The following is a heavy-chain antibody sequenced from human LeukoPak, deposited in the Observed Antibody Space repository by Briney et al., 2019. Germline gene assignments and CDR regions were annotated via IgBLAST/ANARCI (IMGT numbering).Heavy chain of an antibody. J-gene: IGHJ4*02. V-gene: IGHV3-23*01. D-gene: IGHD3-22*01. CDR2: ISGSGGST. CDR1: GFTFSSYA. Sequence: PGGSLRLSCAASGFTFSSYAMSWVRQAPVKGLEWVSAISGSGGSTYYADSVKGRFTISRDNSKNTLYLQMNSLRAEDTAVYYCAKDPMTVVVNPIDYWGQGTLVTVSS. CDR3: AKDPMTVVVNPIDY.